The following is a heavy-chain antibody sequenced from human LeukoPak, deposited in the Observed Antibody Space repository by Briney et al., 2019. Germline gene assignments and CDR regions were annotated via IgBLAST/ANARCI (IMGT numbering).Heavy chain of an antibody. CDR3: ARQGPLTTAVTTRTNPFDY. Sequence: PSETLSLTCTVSAGSINSSYWSWIRQPPGKGLEWIGYIYYSGSTNYNPSLKSRVTISVDTSKNQFSLKLNSVTAADTAVYYCARQGPLTTAVTTRTNPFDYWGQGTPVTVSS. D-gene: IGHD4-11*01. CDR1: AGSINSSY. V-gene: IGHV4-59*08. J-gene: IGHJ4*02. CDR2: IYYSGST.